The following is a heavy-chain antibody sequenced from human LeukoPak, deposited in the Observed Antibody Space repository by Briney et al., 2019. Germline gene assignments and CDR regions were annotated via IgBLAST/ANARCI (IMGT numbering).Heavy chain of an antibody. V-gene: IGHV3-23*01. D-gene: IGHD1-26*01. J-gene: IGHJ4*02. CDR2: ISGSGGST. Sequence: GGSLRLSCAASGFTFSSYAMSWVRQAPGKGLEWVSAISGSGGSTYYADSVKGRFTISRDNSKNTLYLQINSLRAEDTAVYYCAKGFASGWEPFDYWGQGTLVTVSS. CDR1: GFTFSSYA. CDR3: AKGFASGWEPFDY.